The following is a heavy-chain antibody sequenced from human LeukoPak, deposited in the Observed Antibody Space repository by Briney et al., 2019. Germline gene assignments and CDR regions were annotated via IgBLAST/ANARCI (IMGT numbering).Heavy chain of an antibody. CDR2: ISYDGSNK. CDR3: AKTPILTGYYLDY. Sequence: AGGSLWLTCAASGFTVSSYGMHWVRQAPGKGLEWVAVISYDGSNKYYADSVKGRFTISRDNSKNTLYLQMNSLRAEDTAVYYCAKTPILTGYYLDYWGQGTLVTVSS. J-gene: IGHJ4*02. V-gene: IGHV3-30*18. CDR1: GFTVSSYG. D-gene: IGHD3-9*01.